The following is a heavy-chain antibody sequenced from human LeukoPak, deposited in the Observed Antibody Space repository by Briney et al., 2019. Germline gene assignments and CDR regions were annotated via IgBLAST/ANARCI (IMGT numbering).Heavy chain of an antibody. V-gene: IGHV1-69*13. D-gene: IGHD3-10*01. J-gene: IGHJ3*02. CDR1: GGTFSSYA. CDR3: ARERNQGSGGNDAFDI. Sequence: SSVKVSCKACGGTFSSYAISWLRQAPGQGLEWMGGIIPIFGTSNLAQKFQGRVTLTADESTRTAHMELSSLRSEDTAVYSCARERNQGSGGNDAFDIRGQGTTVTVSS. CDR2: IIPIFGTS.